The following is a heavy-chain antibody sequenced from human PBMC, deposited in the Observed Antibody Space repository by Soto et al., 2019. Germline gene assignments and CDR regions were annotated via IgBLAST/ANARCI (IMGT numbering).Heavy chain of an antibody. D-gene: IGHD2-2*01. J-gene: IGHJ4*02. CDR3: ARHALGYCSSTSCSPYYFDY. CDR1: GGSISSSSYY. Sequence: QLQLQESGPGLVKPSETLSLTCTVSGGSISSSSYYWGWIRQPPGKGLEWIGSIYYSGSTYYNPSLKSRVTISVDTSKNQFSLELSSVTAADTAVYYCARHALGYCSSTSCSPYYFDYWGQGTLVTVSS. V-gene: IGHV4-39*01. CDR2: IYYSGST.